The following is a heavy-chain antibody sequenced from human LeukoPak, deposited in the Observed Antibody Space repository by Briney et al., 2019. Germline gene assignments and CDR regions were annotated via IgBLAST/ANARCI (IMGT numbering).Heavy chain of an antibody. V-gene: IGHV3-30-3*01. J-gene: IGHJ3*02. D-gene: IGHD3-3*01. CDR3: ASFYDFWSGYSDAFDI. CDR1: GFTFSSYA. Sequence: PGGSLRLSCAASGFTFSSYAMHWVRQAPGKGLEWVAVISYDGSNKYYADSVKGRLTISRDNSKNTLYLQMNSLRAEDTAVYYCASFYDFWSGYSDAFDIWGQGTMVTVSS. CDR2: ISYDGSNK.